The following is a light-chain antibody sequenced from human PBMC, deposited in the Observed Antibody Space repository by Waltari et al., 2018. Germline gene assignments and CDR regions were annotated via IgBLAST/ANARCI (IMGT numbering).Light chain of an antibody. V-gene: IGLV2-14*03. CDR3: SSYTSIKTPYVV. J-gene: IGLJ2*01. Sequence: QSALTQPASVSGSPGQSITISCTGTTRAVGRYNYVSWYQCHPGKAPELIIYHVTNRPSGVSDRFSGSKSGNTASLSISGLQPEDEADYYCSSYTSIKTPYVVFGGGTKVTVL. CDR2: HVT. CDR1: TRAVGRYNY.